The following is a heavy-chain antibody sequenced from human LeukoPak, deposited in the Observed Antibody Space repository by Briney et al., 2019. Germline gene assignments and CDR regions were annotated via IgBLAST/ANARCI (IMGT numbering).Heavy chain of an antibody. V-gene: IGHV3-7*01. CDR2: IKQDGSEK. Sequence: GGSLRLSCAASGFTFSSYWMSWVRQAPGKGLEWVANIKQDGSEKYYVDSVKGRFTISRDNAKNSLYLQMNSLRAEDTAVYYCAREDYSSGQANDAFDIWGQGTMVTVSS. CDR1: GFTFSSYW. J-gene: IGHJ3*02. D-gene: IGHD6-19*01. CDR3: AREDYSSGQANDAFDI.